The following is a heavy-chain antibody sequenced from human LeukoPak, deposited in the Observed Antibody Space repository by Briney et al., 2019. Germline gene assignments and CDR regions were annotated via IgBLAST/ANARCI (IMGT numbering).Heavy chain of an antibody. V-gene: IGHV1-2*06. CDR3: ARDLRRYSYGDFDY. Sequence: ASVKVSCKASGYTFPGPYIHWVRQAPGQGLEWMGRINPSSGGTNYAQKFQGRVTMTRDTSISTAYMELSSLKSDDTAVYFCARDLRRYSYGDFDYWGQGTLVTVSS. CDR1: GYTFPGPY. CDR2: INPSSGGT. D-gene: IGHD5-18*01. J-gene: IGHJ4*02.